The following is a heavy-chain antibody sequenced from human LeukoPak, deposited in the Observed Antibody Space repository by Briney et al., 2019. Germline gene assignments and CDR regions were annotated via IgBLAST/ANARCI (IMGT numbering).Heavy chain of an antibody. Sequence: GGSLRLSCAVSGFTLTEHALSWVRQAPGEGLEWVSGIIDVGDTYYADSVKGRFTISRDSSKNTLYLQMNSQRAEDTATYYCAKDYCRGGNCPLPFFDSWGQGTLVTVSS. V-gene: IGHV3-23*01. J-gene: IGHJ4*02. CDR1: GFTLTEHA. D-gene: IGHD2-15*01. CDR2: IIDVGDT. CDR3: AKDYCRGGNCPLPFFDS.